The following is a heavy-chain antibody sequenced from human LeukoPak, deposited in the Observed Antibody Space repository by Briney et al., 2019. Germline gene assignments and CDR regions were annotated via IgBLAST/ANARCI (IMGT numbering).Heavy chain of an antibody. V-gene: IGHV4-34*01. CDR3: ARMTTGHDF. D-gene: IGHD4-17*01. CDR1: GTSFSSYY. J-gene: IGHJ4*02. Sequence: KPSDTLSLTCAVSGTSFSSYYWSWIRQPPGKGLEWIGEVNHSGYTNDNPSLKSRVTISVETSKNQSSLRLRSVTAADTGVYFCARMTTGHDFWGQGTLVTVSS. CDR2: VNHSGYT.